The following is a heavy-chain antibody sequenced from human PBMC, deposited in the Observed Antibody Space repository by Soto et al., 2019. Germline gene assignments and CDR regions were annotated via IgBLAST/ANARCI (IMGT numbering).Heavy chain of an antibody. CDR3: ARVNYCSSSNRYWLDY. D-gene: IGHD2-2*01. J-gene: IGHJ4*02. V-gene: IGHV4-61*01. Sequence: PSETLSLTCTVSGGSVSSDTYYWGWIRQPPGKGLEWIGYIYYSGSTDYNPSLDSRATISADTSKNQFSLKLTSVTAADTAVYYCARVNYCSSSNRYWLDYWGQGSLVTVSS. CDR2: IYYSGST. CDR1: GGSVSSDTYY.